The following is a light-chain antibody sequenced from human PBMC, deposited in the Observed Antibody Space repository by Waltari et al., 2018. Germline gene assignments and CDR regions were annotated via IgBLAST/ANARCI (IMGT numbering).Light chain of an antibody. CDR2: VVS. CDR1: RTVTSH. J-gene: IGKJ4*01. Sequence: IQMTQSPSSLSASVGDRLTVTCRASRTVTSHLHWYQQKSGKAPKLLIYVVSTLEPGVPSRFSGSGSGTDFNLTISSLQPEDFATYYCQQSYSSQRTFGGGTKVE. V-gene: IGKV1-39*01. CDR3: QQSYSSQRT.